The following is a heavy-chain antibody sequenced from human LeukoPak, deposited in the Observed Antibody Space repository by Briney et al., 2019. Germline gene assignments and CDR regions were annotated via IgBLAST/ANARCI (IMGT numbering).Heavy chain of an antibody. D-gene: IGHD3-10*01. CDR2: ISSSSSYI. J-gene: IGHJ4*02. CDR3: ARDSELWFGELLSAHFDY. Sequence: GGSLRLSCAASGFTFSSYSMNWVRQAPGKGLEWVSSISSSSSYIYYADSVKGRFTISRDNAKNSLYLQMNSLRAEDTAVYYCARDSELWFGELLSAHFDYWGQGTLATVSS. V-gene: IGHV3-21*01. CDR1: GFTFSSYS.